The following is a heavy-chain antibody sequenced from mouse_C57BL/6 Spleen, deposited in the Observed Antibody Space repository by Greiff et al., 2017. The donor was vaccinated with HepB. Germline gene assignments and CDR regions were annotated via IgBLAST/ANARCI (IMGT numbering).Heavy chain of an antibody. Sequence: VQLQQPGAELVKPGASVKLSCKASGYTFTSYWMQWVKQRPGQGLEWIGEIDPSDSYTNYNQKFKGKATLTVDTSSSTAYMQLSSLTSEDSAVYYCARRGYYGGDYWGQGTTLTVSS. CDR1: GYTFTSYW. V-gene: IGHV1-50*01. D-gene: IGHD1-1*01. CDR2: IDPSDSYT. CDR3: ARRGYYGGDY. J-gene: IGHJ2*01.